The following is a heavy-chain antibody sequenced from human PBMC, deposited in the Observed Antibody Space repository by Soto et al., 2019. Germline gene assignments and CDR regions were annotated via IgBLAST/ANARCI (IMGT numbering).Heavy chain of an antibody. D-gene: IGHD3-22*01. Sequence: GGSLRLSYAASGFTFSSYSMNWVRQAPGKGLEWVSSISSSSSYIYYADSVKGRFTISRDNAKNSLYLQMNSLRAEDTAVYYCARAPHYYDSSGYYLEYFDYWGQGTLVTVSS. V-gene: IGHV3-21*01. J-gene: IGHJ4*02. CDR3: ARAPHYYDSSGYYLEYFDY. CDR2: ISSSSSYI. CDR1: GFTFSSYS.